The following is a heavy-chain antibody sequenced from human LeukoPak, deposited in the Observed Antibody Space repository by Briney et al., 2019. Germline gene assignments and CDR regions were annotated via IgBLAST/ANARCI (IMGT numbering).Heavy chain of an antibody. Sequence: GSLRLSCAASGFTFRRYLMSWVRQGSRKGPEGVANIKQDGSEKYYVDSVKGRFTISRDNAKNSLYLQMNSLSAEDTAVYYCGSIGSSWYEDYCGQGTRVTVSS. D-gene: IGHD6-13*01. J-gene: IGHJ4*02. CDR1: GFTFRRYL. CDR3: GSIGSSWYEDY. V-gene: IGHV3-7*02. CDR2: IKQDGSEK.